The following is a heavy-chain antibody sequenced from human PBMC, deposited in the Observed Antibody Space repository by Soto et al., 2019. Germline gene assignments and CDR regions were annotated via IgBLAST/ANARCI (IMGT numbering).Heavy chain of an antibody. CDR2: IYRTGST. V-gene: IGHV4-4*02. J-gene: IGHJ4*02. Sequence: SETLSLTCAVSGGSFTSNNWWTWVRQPPGQGLEWIGEIYRTGSTNYNPSLKSRVTISLDKSENQFSLKVTSLPAADPAVYYCARRDPGTSVDYWGQGTLVTVSS. CDR1: GGSFTSNNW. CDR3: ARRDPGTSVDY. D-gene: IGHD1-7*01.